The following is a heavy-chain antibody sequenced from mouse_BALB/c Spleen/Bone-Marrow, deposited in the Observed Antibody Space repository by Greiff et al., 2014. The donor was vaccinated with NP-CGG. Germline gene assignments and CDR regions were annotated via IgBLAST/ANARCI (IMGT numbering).Heavy chain of an antibody. D-gene: IGHD2-3*01. CDR2: IWGGGGT. V-gene: IGHV2-6-4*01. CDR3: ARKDGGYYVMDY. J-gene: IGHJ4*01. Sequence: VLLVESGPGLVAPSQNLSITCTVSGFSLSRYNIHWIRQPPGKGLEWLGMIWGGGGTDHNSALKSRLRISKDNSKSQIFLKINSLQIDDTAMNYCARKDGGYYVMDYWGQGTSVTVSS. CDR1: GFSLSRYN.